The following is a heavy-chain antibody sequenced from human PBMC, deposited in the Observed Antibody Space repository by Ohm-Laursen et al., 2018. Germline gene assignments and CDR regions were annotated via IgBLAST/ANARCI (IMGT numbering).Heavy chain of an antibody. CDR1: GFTFSSYG. CDR2: ISYDGSNQ. J-gene: IGHJ4*02. V-gene: IGHV3-30*18. D-gene: IGHD5-12*01. CDR3: AKAERGYRGYYSFDY. Sequence: SLRLSCSASGFTFSSYGMHWVRQAPGKGLEWVAVISYDGSNQDYGDSVKGRFTISRDNSKDTVDLQMNSLRTEDTAVYYCAKAERGYRGYYSFDYWGLGILVTVSS.